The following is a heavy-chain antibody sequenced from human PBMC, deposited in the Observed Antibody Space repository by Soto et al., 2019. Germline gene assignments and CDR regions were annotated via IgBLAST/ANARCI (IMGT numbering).Heavy chain of an antibody. CDR3: ARSSLAPEFDY. V-gene: IGHV2-70*01. Sequence: SGPTLVNPTPTLTLTCTFSGFSLSTSGMCASWIRQPPGKALERLALIDWDEDKYYSTSLKTRLTISKDTSKNQVVLTMTNMDPVDTATYYCARSSLAPEFDYWGQGTLVTVSS. CDR1: GFSLSTSGMC. J-gene: IGHJ4*02. CDR2: IDWDEDK.